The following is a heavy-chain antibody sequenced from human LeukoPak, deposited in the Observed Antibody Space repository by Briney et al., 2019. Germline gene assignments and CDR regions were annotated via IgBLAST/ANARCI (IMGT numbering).Heavy chain of an antibody. CDR3: ARGGRKLGATTGDYYYMDV. Sequence: SETLSLTXTVSGGSISSGDYYWSWIRQPPGKGLEWIGYIYYSGSTYYNPSLKSRVTISVDTSKNQFSLKLSSVTAADTAVYYCARGGRKLGATTGDYYYMDVWGKGTTVTVSS. D-gene: IGHD1-26*01. CDR1: GGSISSGDYY. J-gene: IGHJ6*03. V-gene: IGHV4-30-4*08. CDR2: IYYSGST.